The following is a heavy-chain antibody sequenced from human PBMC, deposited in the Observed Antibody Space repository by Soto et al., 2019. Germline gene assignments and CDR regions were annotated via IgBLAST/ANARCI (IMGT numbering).Heavy chain of an antibody. V-gene: IGHV3-7*01. J-gene: IGHJ3*01. CDR1: GFTFSRYW. Sequence: EVQLVESGGDLVQPGGSLRLSCAASGFTFSRYWMSWVRQAPGRGLEWVANIKKDGTEKYYVDSVKGRFTISRDNAKNSLYLQMNSLRADDTDVYYCARDYCSDTSCHDAFDVWGQGTMVTVSS. D-gene: IGHD2-2*01. CDR3: ARDYCSDTSCHDAFDV. CDR2: IKKDGTEK.